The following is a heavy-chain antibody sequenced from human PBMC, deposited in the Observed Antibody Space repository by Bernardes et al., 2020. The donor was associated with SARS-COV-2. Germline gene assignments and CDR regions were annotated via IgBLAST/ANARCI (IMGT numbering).Heavy chain of an antibody. CDR1: GFSFTNVW. Sequence: GGSLRLSCAVSGFSFTNVWMNWVRQAPGKGLEWVGRIKRQTDAGTTEYAAPAKGRFTISRDDSGNTLHLQMSSLKPEDTAVYYCCTGYFDLWGRGTLVSVSS. J-gene: IGHJ2*01. V-gene: IGHV3-15*01. CDR3: CTGYFDL. CDR2: IKRQTDAGTT.